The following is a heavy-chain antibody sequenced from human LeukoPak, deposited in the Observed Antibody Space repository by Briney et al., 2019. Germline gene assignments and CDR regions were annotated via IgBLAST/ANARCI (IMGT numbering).Heavy chain of an antibody. Sequence: SETLSLTCAVYGGSFSGYYWSWIRQPPGKGLEWIGEINHSGSTNYNPSLKSRVTISVDTSKNQFSLKLSSVTAAGTAVYYCARLRGYSYGLSPWGQGTLVTVSS. CDR1: GGSFSGYY. J-gene: IGHJ5*02. CDR2: INHSGST. D-gene: IGHD5-18*01. CDR3: ARLRGYSYGLSP. V-gene: IGHV4-34*01.